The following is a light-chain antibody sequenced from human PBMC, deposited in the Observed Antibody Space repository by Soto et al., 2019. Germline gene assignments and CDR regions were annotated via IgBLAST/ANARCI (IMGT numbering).Light chain of an antibody. CDR2: DND. V-gene: IGLV1-40*01. Sequence: QSVLTQPPSVSGAPGQRVTISCTGSSSNIGAGYDVHWYQQLPGTAPKLLIYDNDDRPSGVPDRFSGSTSGTSASLAITGLQPEDEADYYCQSYDSSLSGYVFATGTKLTVL. CDR1: SSNIGAGYD. CDR3: QSYDSSLSGYV. J-gene: IGLJ1*01.